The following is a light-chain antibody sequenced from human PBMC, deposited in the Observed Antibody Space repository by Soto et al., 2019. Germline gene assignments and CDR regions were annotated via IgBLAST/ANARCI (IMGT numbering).Light chain of an antibody. Sequence: EIVLTQSPGTLSLSPGERATLSCRASQSVSSSNLIWYQQKPGQAPRLLIYGASTRATGIPDRFSASGSGTDFTLTISRLEPEDFAVYYCQLYGVSLVTFGPGTKVDIK. J-gene: IGKJ3*01. CDR2: GAS. V-gene: IGKV3-20*01. CDR3: QLYGVSLVT. CDR1: QSVSSSN.